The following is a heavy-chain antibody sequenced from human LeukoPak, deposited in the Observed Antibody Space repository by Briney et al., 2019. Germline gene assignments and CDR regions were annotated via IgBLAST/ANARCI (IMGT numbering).Heavy chain of an antibody. D-gene: IGHD2-2*01. CDR3: AKPDQLLNIDY. Sequence: ASVKVSCKASGYTFTSYGISWVRQAPGQGLEWMGWITPYNGNTNYAQKLQGRVTMTTDTSTSTAYMELSSLTSEDTAVYYCAKPDQLLNIDYWGQGTLVTVSS. V-gene: IGHV1-18*01. CDR1: GYTFTSYG. J-gene: IGHJ4*02. CDR2: ITPYNGNT.